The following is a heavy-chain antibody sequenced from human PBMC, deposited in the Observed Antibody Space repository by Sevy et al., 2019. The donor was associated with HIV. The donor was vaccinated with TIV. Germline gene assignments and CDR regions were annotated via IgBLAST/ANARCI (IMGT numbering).Heavy chain of an antibody. V-gene: IGHV3-74*01. Sequence: GGSLRLSCAASGFTFSSYWMHWVRQAPGKGLVWVSRINSDGSSTSYADSVKGRFTISRDNAKNTLYLQMNSLRAEDTAVYYCAKERLDYDFWGGRGFDYWGQGTLVTVSS. CDR2: INSDGSST. J-gene: IGHJ4*02. D-gene: IGHD3-3*01. CDR1: GFTFSSYW. CDR3: AKERLDYDFWGGRGFDY.